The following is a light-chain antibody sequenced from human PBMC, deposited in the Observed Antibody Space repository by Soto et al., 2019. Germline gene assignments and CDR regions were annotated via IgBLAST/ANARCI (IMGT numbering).Light chain of an antibody. J-gene: IGLJ2*01. CDR3: WSYAGSSTFNVV. V-gene: IGLV2-23*03. CDR1: SCDVGSYNL. CDR2: GGS. Sequence: QSALTQPASVSGSPGQSITISCTGTSCDVGSYNLVSWYQQHPGKAPKLMIYGGSKRPSGVSNRFSGSKSGNTASLTISGLQAEDEADYYCWSYAGSSTFNVVFGGGTKVTVL.